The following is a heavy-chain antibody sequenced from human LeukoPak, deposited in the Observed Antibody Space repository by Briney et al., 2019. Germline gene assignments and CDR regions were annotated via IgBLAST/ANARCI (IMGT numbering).Heavy chain of an antibody. V-gene: IGHV5-51*01. J-gene: IGHJ6*03. CDR1: GYSFTGYW. Sequence: GESLKISCKGSGYSFTGYWIGWVRQMPGKGLEWMGIIYPGDSDTRYSPSFQGQVTISADKSISTAYLQWSSLKASDTAMYYCARHHGDSYPLYYYMDVWGKGTPVTVSS. CDR3: ARHHGDSYPLYYYMDV. CDR2: IYPGDSDT. D-gene: IGHD4-17*01.